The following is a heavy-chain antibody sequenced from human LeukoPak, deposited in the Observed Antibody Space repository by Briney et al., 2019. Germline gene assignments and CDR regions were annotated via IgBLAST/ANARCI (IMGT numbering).Heavy chain of an antibody. CDR2: IYSGGST. J-gene: IGHJ4*02. CDR3: ARGNYYDSSGYYGDYFDC. Sequence: PGGSLRLSCAASGFTVSSNYMSWVRQAPGKGLEWVSVIYSGGSTYYADSVKGRFTISGDNSKNTLYLQMNSLRAEDTAVYYCARGNYYDSSGYYGDYFDCWGQGSLVTVSS. D-gene: IGHD3-22*01. V-gene: IGHV3-66*01. CDR1: GFTVSSNY.